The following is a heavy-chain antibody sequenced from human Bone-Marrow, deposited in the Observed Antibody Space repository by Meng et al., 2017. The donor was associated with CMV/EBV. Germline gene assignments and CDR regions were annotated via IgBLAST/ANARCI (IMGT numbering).Heavy chain of an antibody. J-gene: IGHJ4*02. CDR1: GGTFSSYA. CDR2: IIPIFGTA. CDR3: ARVNCCSSTSCYTADY. V-gene: IGHV1-69*05. Sequence: SVKVSCKASGGTFSSYAISWVRQAPGQGLEWMGGIIPIFGTANYAQKFQGRVTITTDESTSTAYMELSSLRSEDTAVYYCARVNCCSSTSCYTADYWGQGTLVTVSS. D-gene: IGHD2-2*02.